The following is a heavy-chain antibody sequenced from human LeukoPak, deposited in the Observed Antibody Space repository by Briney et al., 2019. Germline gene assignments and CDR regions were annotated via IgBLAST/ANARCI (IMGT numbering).Heavy chain of an antibody. J-gene: IGHJ4*02. CDR3: ARWGKYYYDSSGYYY. V-gene: IGHV1-2*02. D-gene: IGHD3-22*01. CDR1: GYTFTGYY. CDR2: IHPNSGGT. Sequence: ASVKVSCTASGYTFTGYYMHWVRQAPGQGLEWMGWIHPNSGGTKYAQRFQGRVTVTRDTSISAVYMELSRLRSDDTAVYYCARWGKYYYDSSGYYYWGQGTLVSVSS.